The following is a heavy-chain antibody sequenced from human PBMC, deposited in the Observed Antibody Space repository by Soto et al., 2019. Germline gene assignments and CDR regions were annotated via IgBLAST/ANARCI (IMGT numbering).Heavy chain of an antibody. CDR3: ARGGSYYDDVVHGAFDI. J-gene: IGHJ3*02. V-gene: IGHV1-18*01. D-gene: IGHD1-26*01. CDR1: GYTFTRYG. Sequence: QVQLVQSGAEVKKPGASVKVSCKASGYTFTRYGISWVRQAPGQGLEWMGWISAYNGNTNYAQKLQGRVTRTKDTSTSTAYMELRCLRPAGTAVYYCARGGSYYDDVVHGAFDIWGQGTMVTVSS. CDR2: ISAYNGNT.